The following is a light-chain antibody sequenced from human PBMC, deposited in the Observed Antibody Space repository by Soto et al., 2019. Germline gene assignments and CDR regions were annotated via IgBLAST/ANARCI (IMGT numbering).Light chain of an antibody. V-gene: IGKV3-20*01. J-gene: IGKJ1*01. CDR3: QQYGNSQQT. Sequence: EIVLTQSPGTLSLSPGERATLSCRASQSVRSGYLAWYQHKPGQAPRLLIYGASARATGIPDRFSGSGSGTDFTLTIGRLEPEDSAVYYCQQYGNSQQTFGQGTKVEIK. CDR1: QSVRSGY. CDR2: GAS.